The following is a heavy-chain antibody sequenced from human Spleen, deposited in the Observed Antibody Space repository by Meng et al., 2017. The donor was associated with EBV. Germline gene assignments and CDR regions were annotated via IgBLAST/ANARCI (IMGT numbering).Heavy chain of an antibody. CDR1: GFTFSVYG. V-gene: IGHV3-30*03. Sequence: QVRLVGAGGGVGQPGRSLTLSCGASGFTFSVYGGMHWVRQAPGKGLEWVAVISYDGSKKYYADSVQGRFTISRDNSKNTLFLQMNSLRPEDTAVYYCGGQDYWGQGTLVTVSS. CDR2: ISYDGSKK. J-gene: IGHJ4*02. D-gene: IGHD4-23*01. CDR3: GGQDY.